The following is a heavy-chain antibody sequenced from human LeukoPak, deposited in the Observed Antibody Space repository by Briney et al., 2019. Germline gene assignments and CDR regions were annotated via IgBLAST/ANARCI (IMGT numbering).Heavy chain of an antibody. CDR2: INPNSGGT. CDR1: GYTFTGYY. CDR3: ARSVRRYCSSTSCYRFDY. Sequence: ASVKVSCKASGYTFTGYYMHWVRQAPGQGLEWMGWINPNSGGTNYAQKFQGRVTMTRDTSISTAYMELSRLRSDDTAVYYCARSVRRYCSSTSCYRFDYWGQGTLATVSS. D-gene: IGHD2-2*01. J-gene: IGHJ4*02. V-gene: IGHV1-2*02.